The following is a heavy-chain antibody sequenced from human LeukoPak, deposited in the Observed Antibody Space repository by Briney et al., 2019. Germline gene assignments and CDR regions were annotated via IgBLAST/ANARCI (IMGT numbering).Heavy chain of an antibody. CDR1: GYSFTSYW. CDR3: ARISPYYYDSSGYYSPGWLDY. Sequence: GESLKISCKGSGYSFTSYWIGWVRPMPGKGLEWMGIIYPGDSDTRYSPSFQGQVTISADKSISTAYLQWSSLKASDTAMYYCARISPYYYDSSGYYSPGWLDYWGQGTLVTVSS. V-gene: IGHV5-51*01. CDR2: IYPGDSDT. J-gene: IGHJ4*02. D-gene: IGHD3-22*01.